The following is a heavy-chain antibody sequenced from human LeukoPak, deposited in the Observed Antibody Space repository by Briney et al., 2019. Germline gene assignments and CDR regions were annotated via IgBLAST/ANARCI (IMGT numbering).Heavy chain of an antibody. J-gene: IGHJ3*01. CDR1: GFTLSTYS. V-gene: IGHV3-48*04. Sequence: GGSLRLSCEASGFTLSTYSMQWVRQAPGKGLEWVSYISSSRGTIWYADSVKGRFTISRDNAKSSLYLQMNSLRVEDTAVYYCARDLVGTNPDSFDVWSQGTMVTVSS. CDR3: ARDLVGTNPDSFDV. D-gene: IGHD1-1*01. CDR2: ISSSRGTI.